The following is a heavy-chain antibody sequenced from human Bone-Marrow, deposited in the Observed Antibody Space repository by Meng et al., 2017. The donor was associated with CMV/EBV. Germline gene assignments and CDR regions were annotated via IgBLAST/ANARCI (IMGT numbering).Heavy chain of an antibody. V-gene: IGHV4-61*01. J-gene: IGHJ3*02. Sequence: SETLSLTCTVSGGSVSSGSYYWSWIRQPPGKGLEWIGYIYYSGSTNYNPSLKSRVTISVDTSKNQFSLKLSSVTAADTAVYYCARSPPRGMVREPRDAFDIWGQGTMVTV. CDR1: GGSVSSGSYY. CDR3: ARSPPRGMVREPRDAFDI. D-gene: IGHD3-10*01. CDR2: IYYSGST.